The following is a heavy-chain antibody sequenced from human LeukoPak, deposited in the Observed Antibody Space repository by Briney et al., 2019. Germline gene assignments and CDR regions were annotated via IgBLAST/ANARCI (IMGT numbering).Heavy chain of an antibody. J-gene: IGHJ4*01. Sequence: GGALRLSCAASGFTFSNYAIHWVRPAPGKGRDWVAVVSFDGSKKYYADSVKGRFTISRDNSKNTLYLQMNTLRPDDTAVYYCTRAKRGPFDYWGQGTLVTVSS. CDR1: GFTFSNYA. V-gene: IGHV3-30-3*01. CDR2: VSFDGSKK. CDR3: TRAKRGPFDY.